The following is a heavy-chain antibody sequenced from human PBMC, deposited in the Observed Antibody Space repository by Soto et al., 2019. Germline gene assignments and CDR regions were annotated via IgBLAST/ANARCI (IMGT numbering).Heavy chain of an antibody. V-gene: IGHV1-18*01. Sequence: QVQLVQSGAEVKKPGASVKVSCKASGYTFPSYGISWVRQAPGQGLEWMGWISAYNGNTNYAHKNQGRVTMTTDTSTSTAYIELRSLRSDDTAVYYCARDRTGIAAPFDYWGQGTLVTVSS. J-gene: IGHJ4*02. D-gene: IGHD6-13*01. CDR1: GYTFPSYG. CDR3: ARDRTGIAAPFDY. CDR2: ISAYNGNT.